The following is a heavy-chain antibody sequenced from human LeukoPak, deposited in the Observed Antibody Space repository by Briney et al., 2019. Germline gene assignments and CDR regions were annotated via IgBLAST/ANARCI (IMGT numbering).Heavy chain of an antibody. CDR2: IRYDGSNK. CDR1: GFTLSSYG. Sequence: GGSLRLSCAASGFTLSSYGMHWVRQAPGKGLEWVAFIRYDGSNKYYADSVKGRFTISRDNSKNTLYLQMNSLRAEDTAVYYCAKDLQNLFYYYYYMDVWGKGTTVTVSS. J-gene: IGHJ6*03. CDR3: AKDLQNLFYYYYYMDV. V-gene: IGHV3-30*02. D-gene: IGHD2/OR15-2a*01.